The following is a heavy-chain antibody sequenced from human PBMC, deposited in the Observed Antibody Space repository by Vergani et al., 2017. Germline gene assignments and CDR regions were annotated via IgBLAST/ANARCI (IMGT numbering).Heavy chain of an antibody. V-gene: IGHV4-39*02. J-gene: IGHJ4*02. CDR2: ISSSGSP. CDR3: ARSGRNYYDSSGYYHASARRYYFDY. Sequence: QLQLQESGPGLVKPSETLSLTCTVSGVSIGSNSYYWGWIRQPPGKGLEWIGSISSSGSPYYNPTLKSRLAFSVDTSKNLFSLRLKSVTAADTAVYYCARSGRNYYDSSGYYHASARRYYFDYWGQGTLVTVSS. D-gene: IGHD3-22*01. CDR1: GVSIGSNSYY.